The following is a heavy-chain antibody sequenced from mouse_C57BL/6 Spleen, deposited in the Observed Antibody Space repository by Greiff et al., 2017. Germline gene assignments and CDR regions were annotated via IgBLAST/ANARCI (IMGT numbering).Heavy chain of an antibody. CDR1: GFTFSSYA. J-gene: IGHJ4*01. Sequence: EVKVVESGEGLVKPGGSLKLSCAASGFTFSSYAMSWVRQTPEKRLEWVAYISSGGDYIYYADTVKGGFTISRDNARNTLYLQMSRLKSEDTAMYYCTREGGYGSSARAMDDWGQVTSVTVSS. D-gene: IGHD1-1*01. CDR3: TREGGYGSSARAMDD. CDR2: ISSGGDYI. V-gene: IGHV5-9-1*02.